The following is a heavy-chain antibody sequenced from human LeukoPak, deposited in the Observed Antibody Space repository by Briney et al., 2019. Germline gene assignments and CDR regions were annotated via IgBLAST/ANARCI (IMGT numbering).Heavy chain of an antibody. CDR1: GFTFTSYA. J-gene: IGHJ4*02. V-gene: IGHV3-23*01. CDR2: ITGSGGST. Sequence: PVGSLRLSCAASGFTFTSYAMSWVRQAPGKGLEWVSGITGSGGSTYYADSVKGRFTISRDNSKNTLYLEMNSLRGGDTAVYYCAKGLQWLGQTCYFYFWGQGTLVSVSS. CDR3: AKGLQWLGQTCYFYF. D-gene: IGHD6-19*01.